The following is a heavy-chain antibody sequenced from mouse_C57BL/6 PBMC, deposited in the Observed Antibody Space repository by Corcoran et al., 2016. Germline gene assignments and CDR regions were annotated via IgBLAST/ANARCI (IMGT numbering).Heavy chain of an antibody. D-gene: IGHD2-4*01. Sequence: DVQLQESGPGLVKPSQSLSLTCSVTGYSITSGYYWNWIRQFPGNKLEWMGYISYDGSNNYNPSLKNRISITRDTSKNQFFLKLNSVTTEDTATYYCARGADDYDYWYFDVWGTGTTVTVSS. CDR1: GYSITSGYY. J-gene: IGHJ1*03. CDR2: ISYDGSN. CDR3: ARGADDYDYWYFDV. V-gene: IGHV3-6*01.